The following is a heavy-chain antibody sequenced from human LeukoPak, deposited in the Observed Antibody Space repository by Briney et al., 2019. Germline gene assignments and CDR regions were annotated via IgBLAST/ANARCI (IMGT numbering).Heavy chain of an antibody. Sequence: SETLSLTCAVYGGSFSGYYWSWIRQPPGKGLEWIGEINHSGSTNYYPSLKSRVTISVDTSKNQFSLKLSSVTAADTAVYYCARNYYGSGSLDYWGQGTLVAVSS. CDR1: GGSFSGYY. CDR2: INHSGST. CDR3: ARNYYGSGSLDY. V-gene: IGHV4-34*01. D-gene: IGHD3-10*01. J-gene: IGHJ4*02.